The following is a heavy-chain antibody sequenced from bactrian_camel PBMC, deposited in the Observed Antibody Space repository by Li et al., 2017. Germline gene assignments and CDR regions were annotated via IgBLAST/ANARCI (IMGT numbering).Heavy chain of an antibody. CDR2: IDTDGNT. CDR1: GNTGSTYS. V-gene: IGHV3S55*01. J-gene: IGHJ4*01. Sequence: HVQLVEYGESSVQSGGTLRLSCTVPGNTGSTYSTGWFRQVPGQEREGVAAIDTDGNTDYADFVKGRFTISIDNAKSTRYLQMNNLSADDTDMYYCAIGLFADFGLGRGTQVTVS. D-gene: IGHD5*01.